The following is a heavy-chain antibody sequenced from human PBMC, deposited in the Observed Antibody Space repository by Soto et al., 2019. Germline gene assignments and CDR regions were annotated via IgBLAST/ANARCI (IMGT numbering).Heavy chain of an antibody. J-gene: IGHJ2*01. Sequence: EVQLVESGGGLVQPGGSLRLSCAASGFTISSYWMSWVRQAPGKGLEWVANIKQDGSEKYYVDSVKGRFTISRDNAKNSLDLQMNSLRAEDTAVYYCARMVDIVVVPAAIYDWYFDLWGRGTLVTVSS. V-gene: IGHV3-7*03. CDR2: IKQDGSEK. D-gene: IGHD2-2*03. CDR1: GFTISSYW. CDR3: ARMVDIVVVPAAIYDWYFDL.